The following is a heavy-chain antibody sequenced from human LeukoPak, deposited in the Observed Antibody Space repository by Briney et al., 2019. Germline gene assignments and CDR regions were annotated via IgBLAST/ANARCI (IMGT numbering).Heavy chain of an antibody. CDR1: GYTFANFG. Sequence: ASVTVSCTASGYTFANFGITWVRQAPGQGLEWMGWISVYNDNTNYAQNLQGRVTLTTDTSTSTAYMELRSLRSDDTALYYCARTCSSSSCYMVHWGQGTLVTVSS. V-gene: IGHV1-18*01. CDR2: ISVYNDNT. CDR3: ARTCSSSSCYMVH. D-gene: IGHD2-2*02. J-gene: IGHJ4*02.